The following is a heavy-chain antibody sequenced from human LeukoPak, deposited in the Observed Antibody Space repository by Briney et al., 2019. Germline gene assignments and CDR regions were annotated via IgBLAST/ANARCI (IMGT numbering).Heavy chain of an antibody. J-gene: IGHJ4*02. D-gene: IGHD6-19*01. CDR3: ARYGYSSGWYFDY. Sequence: PSETLSLTCAVYGGSFGGYYWSWIRQPPGKGLEWIGEINHSGSTNYNLSLKSRVTISVDTSKNQFSLKLSSVTAADTAVYYCARYGYSSGWYFDYWGQGTLVTVSS. V-gene: IGHV4-34*01. CDR1: GGSFGGYY. CDR2: INHSGST.